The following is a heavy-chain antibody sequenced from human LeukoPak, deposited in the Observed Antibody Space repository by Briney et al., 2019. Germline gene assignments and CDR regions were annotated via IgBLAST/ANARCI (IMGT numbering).Heavy chain of an antibody. V-gene: IGHV1-8*01. D-gene: IGHD3-10*01. J-gene: IGHJ4*02. CDR3: ARAHQGSGSPSTGFDY. Sequence: GASVKVSCKASGYTFTSYDINWVRQATGQGLECMGWMNPNSGNTGYAQKFQGRVTMTRNTSISTAYMELSSLRSEDTAVYYCARAHQGSGSPSTGFDYWGQGTLVTVSS. CDR2: MNPNSGNT. CDR1: GYTFTSYD.